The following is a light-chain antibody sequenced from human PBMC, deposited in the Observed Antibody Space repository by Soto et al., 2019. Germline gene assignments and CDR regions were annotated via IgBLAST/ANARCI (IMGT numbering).Light chain of an antibody. CDR1: VLTKQH. V-gene: IGLV3-25*02. CDR3: QSSDVSGHYEL. CDR2: KHP. J-gene: IGLJ1*01. Sequence: SSALTQPPSVSVSPGQTARITCAGDVLTKQHSFWSPQHPPQAPLLVISKHPERASGLPERFSGSSSGTTVTLTISAVRPEDEATYYCQSSDVSGHYELFGTGTTGTAL.